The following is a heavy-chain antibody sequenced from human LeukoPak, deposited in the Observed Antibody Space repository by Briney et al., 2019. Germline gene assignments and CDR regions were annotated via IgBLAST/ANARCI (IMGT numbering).Heavy chain of an antibody. J-gene: IGHJ1*01. D-gene: IGHD2-2*01. Sequence: GGSLRLSCAASGFTFSSFGMYWVRQAPGKGLEWVAAVSFDGDNEDYGDSVKGRFTISRDNSKNTLYLQMNSLRAEDTAVYYCASGGCSGTTCSFRHWSQGTLVTVSS. V-gene: IGHV3-30*04. CDR2: VSFDGDNE. CDR3: ASGGCSGTTCSFRH. CDR1: GFTFSSFG.